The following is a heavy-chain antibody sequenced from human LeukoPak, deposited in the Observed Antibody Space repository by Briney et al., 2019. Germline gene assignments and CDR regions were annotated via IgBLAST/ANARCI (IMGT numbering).Heavy chain of an antibody. CDR1: GYTFTGYY. D-gene: IGHD3-22*01. J-gene: IGHJ4*02. Sequence: ASVKVSCKASGYTFTGYYMHWVRQAPGQGLEWMGWINPNSGGTNYAQKFQGRVTMTRDTSISTAYMELSRLRSDDTAVYYCAREWYYYDSSGYFDYWGQGTLVTVSS. V-gene: IGHV1-2*02. CDR3: AREWYYYDSSGYFDY. CDR2: INPNSGGT.